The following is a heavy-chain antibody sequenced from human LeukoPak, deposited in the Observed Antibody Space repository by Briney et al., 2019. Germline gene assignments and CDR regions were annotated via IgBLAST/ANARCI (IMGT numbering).Heavy chain of an antibody. CDR2: IYSGSST. CDR3: ARERSGY. J-gene: IGHJ4*02. CDR1: GFTFSSYS. Sequence: GGSLRLSCAASGFTFSSYSMNWVRQAPGKGLEWVSVIYSGSSTYYADSVKGRFTISRDNSKNTLYLQMNSLRVEDTAVYYCARERSGYWGQGTLVTVSP. D-gene: IGHD3-10*01. V-gene: IGHV3-66*01.